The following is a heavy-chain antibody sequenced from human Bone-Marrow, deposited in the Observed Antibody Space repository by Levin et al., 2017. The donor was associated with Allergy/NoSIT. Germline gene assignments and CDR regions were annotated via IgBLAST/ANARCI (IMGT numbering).Heavy chain of an antibody. CDR3: VREQFDSSGPDY. Sequence: GGSLRLSCAASGFTFTGSGIHWVRQASGKGLEWVGRIRTKANNYATEYVASVKGRFTMSRDDSKNTAYLQMNSLKTEDTAMYYCVREQFDSSGPDYWGQGTLVTVSS. CDR1: GFTFTGSG. D-gene: IGHD3-22*01. V-gene: IGHV3-73*01. CDR2: IRTKANNYAT. J-gene: IGHJ4*02.